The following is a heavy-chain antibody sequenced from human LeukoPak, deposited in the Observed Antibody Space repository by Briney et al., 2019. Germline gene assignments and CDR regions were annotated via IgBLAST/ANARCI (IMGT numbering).Heavy chain of an antibody. Sequence: PSETLSLTCTVSDYSISSGYCWGWIRQPTGKGLEWIGSIYHSGRTYFSPSLKSRVTISVDTSKNQFSLKLTSVTAADTAVYYCVRQGPEVVISFIAWGDYWGQGILVTVSS. CDR1: DYSISSGYC. CDR3: VRQGPEVVISFIAWGDY. J-gene: IGHJ4*02. D-gene: IGHD3-22*01. V-gene: IGHV4-38-2*02. CDR2: IYHSGRT.